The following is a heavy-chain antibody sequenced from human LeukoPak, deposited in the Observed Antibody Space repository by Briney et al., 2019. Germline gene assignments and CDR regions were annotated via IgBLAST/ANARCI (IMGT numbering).Heavy chain of an antibody. CDR2: ISSSSAYI. CDR3: ARVLRYCSGGNCYSGGLGYMDV. Sequence: GGSLRLSCVASGFIFSDYSMDWVRQAPGKGLEWVSSISSSSAYIFYSDSVKGRFTISRDNAKNSLFLQMNSLRAEDTAVYYCARVLRYCSGGNCYSGGLGYMDVWGKGTTVTISS. D-gene: IGHD2-15*01. J-gene: IGHJ6*03. V-gene: IGHV3-21*04. CDR1: GFIFSDYS.